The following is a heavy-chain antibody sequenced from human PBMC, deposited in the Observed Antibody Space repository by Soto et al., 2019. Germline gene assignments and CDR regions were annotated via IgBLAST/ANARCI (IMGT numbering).Heavy chain of an antibody. CDR2: ISGSGGST. Sequence: EVQLLESGGGLVQPGGSLRLSCAASGFTFSSYAMSWVRQAPGKGLEWVSAISGSGGSTYYADSVKGRFTISRDNSKNTLYLQMNSLRAEDKAVYYCAKGGSGRYKPLCYYYYMDVWCKGNTVTVSS. CDR1: GFTFSSYA. V-gene: IGHV3-23*01. J-gene: IGHJ6*03. CDR3: AKGGSGRYKPLCYYYYMDV. D-gene: IGHD2-15*01.